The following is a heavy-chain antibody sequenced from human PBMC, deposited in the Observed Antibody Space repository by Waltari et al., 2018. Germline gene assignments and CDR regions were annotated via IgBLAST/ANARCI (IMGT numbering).Heavy chain of an antibody. CDR3: ARALLGSVGGGY. J-gene: IGHJ4*02. CDR2: FRSKAHGSSK. D-gene: IGHD3-16*01. CDR1: GFTFSEHH. Sequence: EVLLVESGGGLVQPGGSLRLSCAASGFTFSEHHMDGVRQAPGKGLEWVGRFRSKAHGSSKEYAASLTGRFAIFRDESKNSVYLQMNSLNFDDTAVYYCARALLGSVGGGYWGQGTLVTVSS. V-gene: IGHV3-72*01.